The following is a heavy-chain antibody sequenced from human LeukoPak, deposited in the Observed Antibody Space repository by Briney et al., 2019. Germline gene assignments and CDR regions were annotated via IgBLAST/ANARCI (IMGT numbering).Heavy chain of an antibody. Sequence: GGSLRLSCAASGFTFSSYSMNWVCQAPGKGLEWVSSISSSSSYIYYADSVKGRFTISRDNAKNSLYLQMNSLRAEDTAVYYCASRGIAAAGTWHDYWGQGTLVTVSS. D-gene: IGHD6-13*01. CDR2: ISSSSSYI. CDR3: ASRGIAAAGTWHDY. J-gene: IGHJ4*02. CDR1: GFTFSSYS. V-gene: IGHV3-21*01.